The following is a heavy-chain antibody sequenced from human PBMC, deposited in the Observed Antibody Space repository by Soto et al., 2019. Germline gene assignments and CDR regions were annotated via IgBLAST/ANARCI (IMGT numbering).Heavy chain of an antibody. CDR2: IYYSGST. V-gene: IGHV4-31*03. D-gene: IGHD3-3*01. CDR1: GDSISSGGYY. Sequence: QVQLQESGPGLVKPSQTLSLTCTVSGDSISSGGYYWSWIRQHPGKGLEWIGYIYYSGSTYYNPSLKSRVTISVDTSKNQFSLKLSSVTAADTAVYYCARNFWSGYYGDPFDYWGQGTLVTVSS. CDR3: ARNFWSGYYGDPFDY. J-gene: IGHJ4*02.